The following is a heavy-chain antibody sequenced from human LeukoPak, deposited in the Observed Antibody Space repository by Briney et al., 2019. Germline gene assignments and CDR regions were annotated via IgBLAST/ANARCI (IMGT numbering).Heavy chain of an antibody. V-gene: IGHV3-30-3*01. CDR1: GFTFSSYA. J-gene: IGHJ4*02. CDR2: ISYDGSNK. Sequence: GGSLRLSCAASGFTFSSYAMHWVRQAPGKGLEWVAVISYDGSNKYYADSVKGRFTISRDNAKNSLYLQMNSLRAEDTAVYYCASDQAVEDYWGQGTLVTVSS. CDR3: ASDQAVEDY. D-gene: IGHD6-19*01.